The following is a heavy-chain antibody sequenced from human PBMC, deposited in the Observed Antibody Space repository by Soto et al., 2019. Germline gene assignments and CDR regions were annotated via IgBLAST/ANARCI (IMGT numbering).Heavy chain of an antibody. CDR1: GGSISSSSYY. D-gene: IGHD2-2*01. J-gene: IGHJ4*02. CDR3: VRHPHCSTTTCYDFDY. Sequence: SETLSLTCTVSGGSISSSSYYWGWIRQPPGKGLEWIGSFYYSGSTYYNPSLKSRVTISADTSKNHFSLYLYSVTAPDTAVYYCVRHPHCSTTTCYDFDYWGQGTLVTVSS. CDR2: FYYSGST. V-gene: IGHV4-39*01.